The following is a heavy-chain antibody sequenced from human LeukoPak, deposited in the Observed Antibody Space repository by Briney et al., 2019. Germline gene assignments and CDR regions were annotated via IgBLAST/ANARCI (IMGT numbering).Heavy chain of an antibody. CDR1: GFTFSSYA. CDR2: ISGSGGST. Sequence: PGGSLRLSCAASGFTFSSYAMHWVRQAPGKGLEWVSAISGSGGSTYYADSVKGRFTISRDNSKNTLYLQMNSLRAEDTAVYYCAKEMTYYYDSSGYYVYFDYWGQGTLVTVSS. CDR3: AKEMTYYYDSSGYYVYFDY. V-gene: IGHV3-23*01. J-gene: IGHJ4*02. D-gene: IGHD3-22*01.